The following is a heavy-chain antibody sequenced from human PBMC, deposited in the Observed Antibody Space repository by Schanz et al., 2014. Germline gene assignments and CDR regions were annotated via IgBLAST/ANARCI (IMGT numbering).Heavy chain of an antibody. D-gene: IGHD4-17*01. CDR1: GFMFEDYD. V-gene: IGHV3-9*01. Sequence: ELLLVESGGGLVQPGGSLRLSCAASGFMFEDYDMHWVRQAPGKGLEWVSGISWNGGTKDYADSVKGRFTVSRDNAKNALYLQMNSLRAEDTAVYYCVRDTDYHFDYWGQGTLVTVSS. CDR3: VRDTDYHFDY. J-gene: IGHJ4*02. CDR2: ISWNGGTK.